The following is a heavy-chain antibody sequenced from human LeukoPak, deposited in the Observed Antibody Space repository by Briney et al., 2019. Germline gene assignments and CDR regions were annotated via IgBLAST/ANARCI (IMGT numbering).Heavy chain of an antibody. D-gene: IGHD3-22*01. CDR3: ARDEGSGYFWAY. V-gene: IGHV3-74*01. J-gene: IGHJ4*02. Sequence: GSLRLSCAASGFTFSNFWMHWVRQAPGKGLVWVSRIDSDGSITDYADSVKGRFTISRDNSKNTLYLQMNRLRAGDTAVYYCARDEGSGYFWAYWGQGTLVTVSS. CDR1: GFTFSNFW. CDR2: IDSDGSIT.